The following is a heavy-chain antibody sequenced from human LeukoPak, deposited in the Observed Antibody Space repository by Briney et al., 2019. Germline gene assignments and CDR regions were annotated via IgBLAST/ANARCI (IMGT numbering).Heavy chain of an antibody. CDR3: ARDLATSGKYYYYYYMDV. J-gene: IGHJ6*03. V-gene: IGHV3-7*01. CDR1: GFTFSSYW. D-gene: IGHD3-10*01. CDR2: IKQDGSEK. Sequence: GGSLRLSCAASGFTFSSYWMSWVRQAPGKGLELVANIKQDGSEKYYVDSVKGRFTISRDNAKNSLYLQMNSLRAGDTAVYHCARDLATSGKYYYYYYMDVWGKGTTVTVSS.